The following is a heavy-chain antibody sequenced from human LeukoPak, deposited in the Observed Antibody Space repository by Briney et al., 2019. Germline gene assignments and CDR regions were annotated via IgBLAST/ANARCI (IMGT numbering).Heavy chain of an antibody. D-gene: IGHD6-13*01. CDR2: IHHSGST. V-gene: IGHV4-38-2*02. CDR3: ARVLRYSSSWYTPPAQTQDAFDI. Sequence: SETLSLTCTVSGYSISSGYYWGWIRQPPGKGLEWIGSIHHSGSTYYNPSLKSRVTISVDTSKNQFSLKLSSVTAADTAVYYCARVLRYSSSWYTPPAQTQDAFDIWGQGTMVTVSS. J-gene: IGHJ3*02. CDR1: GYSISSGYY.